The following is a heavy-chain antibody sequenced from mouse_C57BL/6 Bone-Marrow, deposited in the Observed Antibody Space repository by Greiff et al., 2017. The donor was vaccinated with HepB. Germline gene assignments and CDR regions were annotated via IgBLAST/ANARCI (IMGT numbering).Heavy chain of an antibody. J-gene: IGHJ4*01. CDR3: GITTVVRAMDY. CDR1: GYTFTSYW. V-gene: IGHV1-55*01. D-gene: IGHD1-1*01. CDR2: IYPGSGT. Sequence: QVQLQQPGAELVKPGASVKMSCKASGYTFTSYWITWVKQRPGQGLEWIGDIYPGSGTNYNEKFKSKATLTVDTSSSTAYMQLSSLTSEDSAVYYCGITTVVRAMDYWGQGTSVTVSS.